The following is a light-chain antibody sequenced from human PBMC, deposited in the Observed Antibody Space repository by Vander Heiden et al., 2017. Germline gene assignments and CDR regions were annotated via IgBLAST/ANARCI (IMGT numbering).Light chain of an antibody. CDR2: WAS. V-gene: IGKV4-1*01. J-gene: IGKJ3*01. CDR3: QQDDSTPIT. CDR1: QRVFYRSNNKNY. Sequence: DIVMTQSPDSLAVSLGERATINCKSSQRVFYRSNNKNYLAWYQQKPGQPPKLLIYWASTRESVVPDRFSGSGSGTDFTLTISSLQAEDVAVYYCQQDDSTPITFGHGTKVDIK.